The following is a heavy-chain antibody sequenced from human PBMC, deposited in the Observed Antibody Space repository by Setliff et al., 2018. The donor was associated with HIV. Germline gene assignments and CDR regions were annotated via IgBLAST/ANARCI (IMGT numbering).Heavy chain of an antibody. CDR2: MYYSGST. V-gene: IGHV4-39*07. D-gene: IGHD2-15*01. CDR3: ARQGDRGLGSDY. Sequence: SETLSLTCTVSGGSISSSTYYWGWIRQPPGKGLEWLGSMYYSGSTYYNPSLKSRVTISVDTSKNQFSLKVSSVAAADTAVYYCARQGDRGLGSDYWGQGTLVTVSS. J-gene: IGHJ4*02. CDR1: GGSISSSTYY.